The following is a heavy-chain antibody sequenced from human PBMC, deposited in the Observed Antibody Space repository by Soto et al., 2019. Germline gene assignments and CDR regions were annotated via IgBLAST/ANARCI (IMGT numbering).Heavy chain of an antibody. V-gene: IGHV2-5*02. CDR3: AHLNSGRYYFDY. Sequence: QIILKESGPTLVKPTQTLTLTCTFSGFYLSTSGVGVGWIRQPPGKALEWLALIYWDDDKRYSPSLRSRLTIXKXXSKHQVVLTMTNMDPVDTATYYCAHLNSGRYYFDYWGQGTLVTVSS. CDR1: GFYLSTSGVG. D-gene: IGHD1-26*01. J-gene: IGHJ4*02. CDR2: IYWDDDK.